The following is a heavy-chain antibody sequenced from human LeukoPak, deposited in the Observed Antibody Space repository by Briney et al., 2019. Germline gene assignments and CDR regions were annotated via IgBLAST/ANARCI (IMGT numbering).Heavy chain of an antibody. J-gene: IGHJ4*02. CDR2: ISSSGSTI. Sequence: QSGGSLRLSCAASGFTFSSYEMNWVRQAPGKGLEWVSYISSSGSTIYYADSVKGRFTISRDNPKNSLYLQMNSLRAEDTAVYYCARTVNGDDYHGSDYWGQGTLVTVSS. CDR3: ARTVNGDDYHGSDY. V-gene: IGHV3-48*03. D-gene: IGHD5-24*01. CDR1: GFTFSSYE.